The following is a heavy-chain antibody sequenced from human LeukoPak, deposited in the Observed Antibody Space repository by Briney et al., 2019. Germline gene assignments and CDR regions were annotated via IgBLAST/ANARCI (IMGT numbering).Heavy chain of an antibody. J-gene: IGHJ4*02. V-gene: IGHV3-30-3*01. Sequence: GRSLRLSCAASGFTFSSYAMHWVRQAPGKGLEWVAVISYDGSNKYYADSVKGRFTISRDNSKNTLYLQMNSLRAEDTAVYYCAKDLRSIVATTAFDYWGQGTLVTVSS. D-gene: IGHD5-12*01. CDR2: ISYDGSNK. CDR3: AKDLRSIVATTAFDY. CDR1: GFTFSSYA.